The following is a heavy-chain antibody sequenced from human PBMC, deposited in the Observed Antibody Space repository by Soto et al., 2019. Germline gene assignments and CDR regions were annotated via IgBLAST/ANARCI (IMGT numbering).Heavy chain of an antibody. CDR1: GYTLTSFY. J-gene: IGHJ4*02. CDR3: FRGLASVDY. CDR2: INPSGGST. D-gene: IGHD6-6*01. Sequence: QVQLVQSGAEVKKPGASVKVSCKASGYTLTSFYIHWVRQAPGQGLEWMGTINPSGGSTNYAQRFQGRVTITGYTSTSTVYMDLSSLRSEDTAVYYCFRGLASVDYWGQGTLVTVSS. V-gene: IGHV1-46*03.